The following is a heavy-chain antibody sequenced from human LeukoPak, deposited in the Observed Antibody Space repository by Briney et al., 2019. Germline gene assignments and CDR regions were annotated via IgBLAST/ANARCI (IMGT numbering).Heavy chain of an antibody. J-gene: IGHJ3*02. D-gene: IGHD3-16*02. Sequence: PGGSLRLSCAASGFTFKSYAMSWVRQAPGKGLEWVSSVTGSGGNTYYADSVEGRFTISRDNSENTLSLQMSSLRADDTAVYYCAKDESVYRFFDIWGQGTMVTVSS. CDR3: AKDESVYRFFDI. CDR2: VTGSGGNT. V-gene: IGHV3-23*01. CDR1: GFTFKSYA.